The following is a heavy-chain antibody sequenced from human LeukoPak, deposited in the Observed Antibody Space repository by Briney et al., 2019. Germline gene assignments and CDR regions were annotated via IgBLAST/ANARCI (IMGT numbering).Heavy chain of an antibody. V-gene: IGHV4-61*05. CDR1: GGSISTSSYY. Sequence: SETLSLTCTVSGGSISTSSYYWGWIRQPPGKGLEWIGYIYYSGSTNYNPSLKSRVTISVDTSKNQFSLKLSSVTAADTAVYYCARGREVLWFGELPHNWFDPWGQGTLVTVSS. J-gene: IGHJ5*02. D-gene: IGHD3-10*01. CDR3: ARGREVLWFGELPHNWFDP. CDR2: IYYSGST.